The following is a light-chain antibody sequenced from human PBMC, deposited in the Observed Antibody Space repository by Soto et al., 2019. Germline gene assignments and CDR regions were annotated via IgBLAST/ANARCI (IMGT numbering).Light chain of an antibody. J-gene: IGKJ1*01. CDR3: QQYHSWRT. Sequence: IVMTQSPATLSVSPGERATLSCRASQSIDRKLAWYQQRPGQAPRLLIYGASTRATGIPARFSGSGSGTEFTLTISGLQSEDFGVFYCQQYHSWRTFGQGTKVHIK. CDR1: QSIDRK. CDR2: GAS. V-gene: IGKV3-15*01.